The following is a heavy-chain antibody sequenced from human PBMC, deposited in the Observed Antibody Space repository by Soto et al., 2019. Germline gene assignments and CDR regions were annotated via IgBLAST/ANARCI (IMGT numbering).Heavy chain of an antibody. Sequence: PSETLSLTCAVYGGSFSGYYWSWIRQPPGKGLEWIGEINHSGSTNYNPSLKSRVTISVDTSKNQFSLKLSSVTAADTAVYYCARLANGFGLYQNYYYYGMDVWGQGTTVTVSS. CDR2: INHSGST. CDR1: GGSFSGYY. CDR3: ARLANGFGLYQNYYYYGMDV. D-gene: IGHD2-8*01. V-gene: IGHV4-34*01. J-gene: IGHJ6*02.